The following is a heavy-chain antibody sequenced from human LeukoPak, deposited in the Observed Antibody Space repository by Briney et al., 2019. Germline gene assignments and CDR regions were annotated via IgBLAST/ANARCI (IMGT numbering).Heavy chain of an antibody. D-gene: IGHD1-14*01. CDR1: GFTVITND. V-gene: IGHV3-53*01. CDR2: LYSDGNT. J-gene: IGHJ4*02. Sequence: GRSLRLSCAASGFTVITNDMTWVRQGPGKGRGWVSVLYSDGNTKYADSVQGRFTISRDNSTNTLYLEMNSLSPDDTAVYYCARGVEPLAANTLAYWGQGTLVTVSS. CDR3: ARGVEPLAANTLAY.